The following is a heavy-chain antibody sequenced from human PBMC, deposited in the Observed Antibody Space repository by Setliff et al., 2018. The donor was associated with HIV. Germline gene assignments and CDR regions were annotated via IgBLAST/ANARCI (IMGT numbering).Heavy chain of an antibody. CDR1: GGSISSYY. CDR3: ARGGVAYYDILTGYYNEYYFDY. J-gene: IGHJ4*02. CDR2: IYYTGST. Sequence: PSETLSLTCTVSGGSISSYYWSWIRQPPGKRLEWIGYIYYTGSTNYNPSLKSRVTISLDTSKNQFSLNLSSVTAADTAVYYCARGGVAYYDILTGYYNEYYFDYWGQGTLVTVSS. V-gene: IGHV4-59*01. D-gene: IGHD3-9*01.